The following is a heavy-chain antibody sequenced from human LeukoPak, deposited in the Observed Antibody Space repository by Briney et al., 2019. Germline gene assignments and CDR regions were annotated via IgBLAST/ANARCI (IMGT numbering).Heavy chain of an antibody. Sequence: ASVKVSCKASGYTFTGYYMHWVRQAPGQGLEWMGWINPNSGGTNYAQKFQGRVTMTRDTSISTAYMELSRLRSDDTAVYYCAGVAGGGSYFRNWFDPWGQGTLVTVSS. CDR2: INPNSGGT. CDR3: AGVAGGGSYFRNWFDP. V-gene: IGHV1-2*02. D-gene: IGHD1-26*01. J-gene: IGHJ5*02. CDR1: GYTFTGYY.